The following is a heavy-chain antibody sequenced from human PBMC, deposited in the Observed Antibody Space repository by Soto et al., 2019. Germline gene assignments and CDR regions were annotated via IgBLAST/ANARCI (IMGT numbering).Heavy chain of an antibody. CDR2: IYWDDDR. J-gene: IGHJ4*02. CDR1: GFSLSTSGVG. V-gene: IGHV2-5*02. CDR3: AHSPWTGTKDYCDY. D-gene: IGHD1-1*01. Sequence: QITLKESTPTLVKPTQTLTLTCPFSGFSLSTSGVGVGWIRQPPGKALEWLALIYWDDDRRYSPSLKSRLTITKDTSKNQVVLTMTTIDPVDTATYYCAHSPWTGTKDYCDYCGQGTLVTVSS.